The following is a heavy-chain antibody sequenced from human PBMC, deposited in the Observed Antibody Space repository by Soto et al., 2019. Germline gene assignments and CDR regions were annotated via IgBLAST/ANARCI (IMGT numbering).Heavy chain of an antibody. CDR2: IKSNIDGGTA. D-gene: IGHD1-26*01. V-gene: IGHV3-15*01. Sequence: EVQLVESGGGSVKPGGSLRLSCAASGFNFRGAWMSWVRQAPGKGLEWVGLIKSNIDGGTADYAAPVKGRFTISRDDSENTVFLEMNSLRTDDTAVYYCSVYCISYGSYVSIPPVWGQGTLVAVSS. J-gene: IGHJ4*02. CDR1: GFNFRGAW. CDR3: SVYCISYGSYVSIPPV.